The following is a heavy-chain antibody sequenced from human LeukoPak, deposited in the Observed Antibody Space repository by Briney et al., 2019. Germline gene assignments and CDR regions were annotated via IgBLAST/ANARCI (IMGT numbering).Heavy chain of an antibody. CDR2: IYYSGSI. CDR3: ARAGTGWFDP. J-gene: IGHJ5*02. V-gene: IGHV4-59*01. Sequence: SETLSLTCTVSNGSINSYYWSWIRQPPGKGLEWIGYIYYSGSINFNPSLKSRVTISVDTSKNQFSLKLSSVTAADTAVYYCARAGTGWFDPWGQGTLVTVSS. CDR1: NGSINSYY. D-gene: IGHD6-19*01.